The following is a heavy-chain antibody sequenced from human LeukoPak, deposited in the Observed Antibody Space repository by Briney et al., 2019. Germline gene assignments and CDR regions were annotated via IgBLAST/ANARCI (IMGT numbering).Heavy chain of an antibody. V-gene: IGHV3-7*01. CDR3: ARDRYSDTSRVPFDH. J-gene: IGHJ4*02. CDR2: IKYDGREK. D-gene: IGHD3-22*01. Sequence: SGGSLRLSCAASGFTFSTYWMTWVRQAPGKGLKWVANIKYDGREKYYVDSVKGRFTISRDNARNSIFLQMNSLRVDDTAVYYCARDRYSDTSRVPFDHWGQGILVTVSS. CDR1: GFTFSTYW.